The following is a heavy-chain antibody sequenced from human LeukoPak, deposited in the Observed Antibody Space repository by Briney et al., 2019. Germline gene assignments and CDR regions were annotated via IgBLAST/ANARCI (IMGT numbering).Heavy chain of an antibody. J-gene: IGHJ4*02. CDR3: ARGSPYDPYYYDSSGSETPGGFDY. D-gene: IGHD3-22*01. Sequence: SDTLSLTCTLSSGSISRGGYYWSWVRQHPGKGLEWIGYIYYSGSIYYNPSLKSRVTISVDTSKNQFSLKLSSVTAADTAVYYCARGSPYDPYYYDSSGSETPGGFDYWGQGTLVTVSS. CDR2: IYYSGSI. V-gene: IGHV4-31*03. CDR1: SGSISRGGYY.